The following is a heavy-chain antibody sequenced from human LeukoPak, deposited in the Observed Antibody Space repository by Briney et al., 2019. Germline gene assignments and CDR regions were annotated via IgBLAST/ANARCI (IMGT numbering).Heavy chain of an antibody. CDR1: GGSISTYY. CDR3: ARLPGGDSSSVVAFDI. Sequence: SETLSLTFAVSGGSISTYYWSWIRQPAGKGLEWIGRIHTSGTTNYNPSLKSRVTMSVDTSEKQLSLNLRSVTAADTAVYYCARLPGGDSSSVVAFDIWGQGTMVTVSS. V-gene: IGHV4-4*07. J-gene: IGHJ3*02. D-gene: IGHD2-21*02. CDR2: IHTSGTT.